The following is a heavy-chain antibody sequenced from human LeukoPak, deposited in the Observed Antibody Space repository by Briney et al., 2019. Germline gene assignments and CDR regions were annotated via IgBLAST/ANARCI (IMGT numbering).Heavy chain of an antibody. J-gene: IGHJ3*02. D-gene: IGHD3-3*01. Sequence: GGSLRLSCAASGFTFSSYWMSWVRQAPGKGLEWVANIKQDGSEKYYVDSVKGRFTISRDNAKNSLYLQMNSLRAEDTAVYYCARGVITIFGVVSNAFDIWGQGTMVTVSS. CDR2: IKQDGSEK. CDR3: ARGVITIFGVVSNAFDI. CDR1: GFTFSSYW. V-gene: IGHV3-7*04.